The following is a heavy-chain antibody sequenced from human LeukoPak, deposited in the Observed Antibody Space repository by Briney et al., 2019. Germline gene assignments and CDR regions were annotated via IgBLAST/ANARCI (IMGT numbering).Heavy chain of an antibody. CDR3: ARDREIVVVTATDY. J-gene: IGHJ4*02. Sequence: GGSLRLSCAASGFTFSSYAMHWVRQAPGKGLEWVAVISYDGSNKYYADSVKGRFTISRDNSKNTLYLQMNSLRAEDTAVYYCARDREIVVVTATDYWGQGTLVTVSS. V-gene: IGHV3-30*01. CDR2: ISYDGSNK. D-gene: IGHD2-21*02. CDR1: GFTFSSYA.